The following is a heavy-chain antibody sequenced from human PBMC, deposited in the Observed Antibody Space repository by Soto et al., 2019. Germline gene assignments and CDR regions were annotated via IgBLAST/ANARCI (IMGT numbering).Heavy chain of an antibody. CDR3: ASNYYDSSGYYGYYYYGMDV. Sequence: PGGSLRLSCAASGFTFSSYAMSWVRQAPGKGLEWVSAISGSGGSTYYADSVKGRFTISRDNSKNTLYLQMNSLRAEDTAVYYCASNYYDSSGYYGYYYYGMDVWGQGTTVTVSS. CDR1: GFTFSSYA. D-gene: IGHD3-22*01. J-gene: IGHJ6*02. CDR2: ISGSGGST. V-gene: IGHV3-23*01.